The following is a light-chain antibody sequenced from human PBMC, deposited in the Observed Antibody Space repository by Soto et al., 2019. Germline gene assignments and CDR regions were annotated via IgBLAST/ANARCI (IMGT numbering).Light chain of an antibody. CDR1: QSISSY. CDR3: QQRRDWPRT. CDR2: DAS. J-gene: IGKJ2*01. V-gene: IGKV3-11*01. Sequence: EIVLTQSPATLSLSPGERATLSCRASQSISSYLAWYQQQPGQAPRLLFYDASIRSAGIPATFSGSGSGTDFTLTISSLEPEDLAVYYCQQRRDWPRTFGRGTKLEIK.